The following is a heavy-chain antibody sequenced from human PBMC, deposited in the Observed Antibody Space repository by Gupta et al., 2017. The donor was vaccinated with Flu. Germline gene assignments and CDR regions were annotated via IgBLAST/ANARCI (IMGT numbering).Heavy chain of an antibody. J-gene: IGHJ4*02. V-gene: IGHV4-34*01. CDR1: FSGYD. Sequence: FSGYDWSWIRQPPGKWLEWIGEIKHSGSTNYNPSLKSRVTISVDTSKNQFSLKLSSVTAADTAVYYCARVKSSTSCYFDYWGQGTLVTVSS. CDR3: ARVKSSTSCYFDY. CDR2: IKHSGST. D-gene: IGHD2-2*01.